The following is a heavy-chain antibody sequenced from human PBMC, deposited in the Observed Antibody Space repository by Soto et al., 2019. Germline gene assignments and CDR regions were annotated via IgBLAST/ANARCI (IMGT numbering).Heavy chain of an antibody. V-gene: IGHV1-18*04. D-gene: IGHD3-22*01. CDR2: ISANNGDT. Sequence: QVQLVQSGAEVKKPGASVKVSCKASGYTFTSYGISWVRQAPGQGLEWMGWISANNGDTNYAQKLQGRVTMTTDTSTSTAYMELRSLRSDDTAVYYCATNYYDSSGYYGPVAFDIWGQGTMVTVSS. J-gene: IGHJ3*02. CDR3: ATNYYDSSGYYGPVAFDI. CDR1: GYTFTSYG.